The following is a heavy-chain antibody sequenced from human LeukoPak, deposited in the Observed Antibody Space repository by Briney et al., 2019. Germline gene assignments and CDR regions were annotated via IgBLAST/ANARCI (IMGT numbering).Heavy chain of an antibody. CDR3: ARRACSGGSCLDY. J-gene: IGHJ4*02. D-gene: IGHD2-15*01. CDR2: IYLGDSDT. Sequence: GESLKISCKGSGFSLTTYGIAWVRQTPGKGLEWMGIIYLGDSDTRYSPSFQGQVSISGDKSINTAYVHWSNLKASDTAMYYCARRACSGGSCLDYWGQGTQVTVSS. V-gene: IGHV5-51*01. CDR1: GFSLTTYG.